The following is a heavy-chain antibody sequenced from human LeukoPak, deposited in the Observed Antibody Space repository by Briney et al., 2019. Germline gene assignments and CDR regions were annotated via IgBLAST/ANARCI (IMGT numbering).Heavy chain of an antibody. D-gene: IGHD5-18*01. V-gene: IGHV3-33*01. Sequence: GRPLRLSCAASGFTFSSYGMHGVRQAPGKGLEGVAVIWYDSSNKYYADSVKGRFTISRDNSKNTPYLQMNSLRAEDTAVYCCARDPQERHLWLGLDFDYWGQGTLVTVSS. CDR1: GFTFSSYG. CDR3: ARDPQERHLWLGLDFDY. CDR2: IWYDSSNK. J-gene: IGHJ4*02.